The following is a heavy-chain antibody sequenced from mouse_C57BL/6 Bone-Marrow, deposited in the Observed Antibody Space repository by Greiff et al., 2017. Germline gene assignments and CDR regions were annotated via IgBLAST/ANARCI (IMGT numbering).Heavy chain of an antibody. Sequence: VQLQESGPGLVQPSQSLSLTCTVSGFSLTSYGVHWVRQSPGKGLEWLGVIWRGGSTDYNAAFMSRLSITQDNSKSQVFFKMNSLQADDTAIYYCAKHPNYCGSSYWYFAFWGTGTTVTVSS. V-gene: IGHV2-5*01. CDR2: IWRGGST. J-gene: IGHJ1*03. D-gene: IGHD1-1*01. CDR3: AKHPNYCGSSYWYFAF. CDR1: GFSLTSYG.